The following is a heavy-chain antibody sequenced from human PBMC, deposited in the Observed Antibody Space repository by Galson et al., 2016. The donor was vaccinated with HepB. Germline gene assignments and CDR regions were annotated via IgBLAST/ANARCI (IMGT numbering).Heavy chain of an antibody. CDR2: IYYSGGT. V-gene: IGHV4-31*03. CDR1: GGSISSGGYY. CDR3: ARGSGGYYPYYYFGMDI. J-gene: IGHJ6*02. Sequence: TLSLTCSVSGGSISSGGYYWSWIRQHPGKGLEWIGYIYYSGGTHYNPSLKSRATISVDMSKNQFSLYLRSVTAADTAVYYCARGSGGYYPYYYFGMDIWGQGTTVTVSS. D-gene: IGHD3-10*01.